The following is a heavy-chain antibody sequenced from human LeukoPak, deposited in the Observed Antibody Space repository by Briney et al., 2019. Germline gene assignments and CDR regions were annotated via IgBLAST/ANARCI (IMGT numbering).Heavy chain of an antibody. V-gene: IGHV1-3*03. D-gene: IGHD6-13*01. CDR2: INAGNGNT. CDR1: GYTFTSYA. Sequence: SVKVSCKASGYTFTSYAMHWVRQAPGQRLEWMGWINAGNGNTKYSQEFQGRVTITRDTSASTAYMELSSLRSEDMAVYYCARDVTAAAGYFDYWGQGTLVTVSS. J-gene: IGHJ4*02. CDR3: ARDVTAAAGYFDY.